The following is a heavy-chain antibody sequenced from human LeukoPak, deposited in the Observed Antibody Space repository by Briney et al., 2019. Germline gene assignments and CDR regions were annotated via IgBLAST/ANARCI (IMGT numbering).Heavy chain of an antibody. CDR1: GFSVSSNY. D-gene: IGHD6-19*01. V-gene: IGHV3-66*01. CDR3: ARDSAVAGRNGDY. J-gene: IGHJ4*02. Sequence: GGSLRLSCAASGFSVSSNYMTWVRQAPGKGLEWVSLIYSGGSTYYADFVKGRFTISRDTSKNTLYLQMNSLRAEDTAVYYCARDSAVAGRNGDYWGQGTLVTVSS. CDR2: IYSGGST.